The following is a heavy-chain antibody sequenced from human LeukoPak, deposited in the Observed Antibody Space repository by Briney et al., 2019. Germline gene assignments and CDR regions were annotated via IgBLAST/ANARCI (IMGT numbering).Heavy chain of an antibody. CDR2: IYYSGST. CDR3: ARAETDHYYFDY. J-gene: IGHJ4*02. CDR1: GGSISSSSYY. D-gene: IGHD3-10*01. V-gene: IGHV4-39*07. Sequence: SETLSLTCTVSGGSISSSSYYWGWIRQPPGKGLEWIGSIYYSGSTYYNPSLKSRVTISVDRSKNQFSLKLSSVTAADTAVYYCARAETDHYYFDYLGQGILVTVSS.